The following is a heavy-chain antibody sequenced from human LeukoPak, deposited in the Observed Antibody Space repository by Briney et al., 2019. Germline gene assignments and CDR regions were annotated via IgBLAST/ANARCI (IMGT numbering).Heavy chain of an antibody. D-gene: IGHD1-26*01. J-gene: IGHJ6*03. CDR1: GFTFSSYG. V-gene: IGHV3-30*02. CDR3: AKDMGRELPPYYYYYYMDV. CDR2: IRYDGSNK. Sequence: SGGSLRLSCAASGFTFSSYGMHWVRQAPGKGLEWVAFIRYDGSNKYYADSVKGRFTISRDNSKNTLYLQMNSRRAEDTAVYYCAKDMGRELPPYYYYYYMDVWGKGTTVTVSS.